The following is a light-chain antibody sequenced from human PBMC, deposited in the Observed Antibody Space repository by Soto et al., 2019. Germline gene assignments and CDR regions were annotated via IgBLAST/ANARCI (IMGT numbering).Light chain of an antibody. CDR3: GSWDSSRSVGL. CDR2: DTD. J-gene: IGLJ3*02. V-gene: IGLV1-51*01. Sequence: QTVVTQEPSLSATPGQKVTISCSGGSSNIENNYVSWYQQFPGTAPKLLIYDTDKRPSGIPDRFSASKSGTSATLVITGLQTGDEADYYCGSWDSSRSVGLFGGGTQLTVL. CDR1: SSNIENNY.